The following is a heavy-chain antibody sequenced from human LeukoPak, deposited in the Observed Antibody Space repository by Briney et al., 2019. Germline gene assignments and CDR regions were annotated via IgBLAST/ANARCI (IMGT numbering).Heavy chain of an antibody. V-gene: IGHV1-24*01. Sequence: GASVKVSCKVYGYTLTEVSMHWVRQAPGKGLEWMGGFDPEDGETVYGQKFQGRVTMTEDTSTETAYMELSSLRSEDTAVYYCGTVDERSGYASFDYWGQGTLVTVSS. D-gene: IGHD3-22*01. CDR3: GTVDERSGYASFDY. J-gene: IGHJ4*02. CDR2: FDPEDGET. CDR1: GYTLTEVS.